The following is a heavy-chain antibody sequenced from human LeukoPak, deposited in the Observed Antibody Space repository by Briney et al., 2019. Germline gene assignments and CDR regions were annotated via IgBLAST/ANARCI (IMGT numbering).Heavy chain of an antibody. J-gene: IGHJ5*02. CDR1: GGSISSSSYY. D-gene: IGHD2-15*01. Sequence: SETLSLTCTVSGGSISSSSYYWGWIRQPPGKGLEWIGSIYYSGSTYYNPSLKSRVTISVDTSKNQFSLKLSSVTAADTAVYYCARWGRLHCSGGSCYGNWFDPWGQGTLVTVSS. V-gene: IGHV4-39*07. CDR3: ARWGRLHCSGGSCYGNWFDP. CDR2: IYYSGST.